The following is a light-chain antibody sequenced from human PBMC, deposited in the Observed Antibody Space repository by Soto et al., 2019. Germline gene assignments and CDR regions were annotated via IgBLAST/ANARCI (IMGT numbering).Light chain of an antibody. Sequence: EVELTQSRGTLSLSPGERATLSCRASQSVSSSYLAWYQQKPGQAPRLLIYGASSRATGIPDRFSGSGSGTDFTLTISRLEPEDFAVYYCQQYGSSLITFGGGTKVDIK. CDR2: GAS. J-gene: IGKJ4*01. V-gene: IGKV3-20*01. CDR1: QSVSSSY. CDR3: QQYGSSLIT.